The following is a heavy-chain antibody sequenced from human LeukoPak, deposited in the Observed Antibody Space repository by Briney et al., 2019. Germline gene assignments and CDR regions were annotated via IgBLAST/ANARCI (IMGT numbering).Heavy chain of an antibody. D-gene: IGHD6-19*01. CDR1: GVTFSSYW. Sequence: PGGSLRLSCAASGVTFSSYWMSWVRQAPGKGLEWVANIKEDGSEKYYVDSVKGRFTISRDNAKNSLYLQMNSLRAEDTAVYYCAKSREAGITDYWGQGTLVTVSS. J-gene: IGHJ4*02. CDR3: AKSREAGITDY. V-gene: IGHV3-7*01. CDR2: IKEDGSEK.